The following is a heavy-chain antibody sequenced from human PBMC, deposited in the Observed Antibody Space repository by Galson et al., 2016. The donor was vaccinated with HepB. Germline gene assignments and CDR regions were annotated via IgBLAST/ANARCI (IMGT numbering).Heavy chain of an antibody. J-gene: IGHJ6*04. CDR2: INPSGGGT. D-gene: IGHD2-15*01. Sequence: SVKVSCKASGYTFTDYYIHWVRQAPGEGLEWVGWINPSGGGTKYAQNFQGRVTLTRDTSISTAYLDLSRLTSDDTAVYYCARGLVVVAASYGLDVWGKGTTVTVSS. V-gene: IGHV1-2*02. CDR3: ARGLVVVAASYGLDV. CDR1: GYTFTDYY.